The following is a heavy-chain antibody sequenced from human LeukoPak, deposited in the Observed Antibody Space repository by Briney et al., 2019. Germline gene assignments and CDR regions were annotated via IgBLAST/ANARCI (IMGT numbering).Heavy chain of an antibody. CDR3: ANWDIVATIIEN. D-gene: IGHD5-12*01. J-gene: IGHJ4*02. Sequence: GSLRLCCAASAFTFSSYAMSWVRQPPGKGLEWFSAISDSGGSTYYADSVKGRFTISRDNSKNTLYLQMNSRRAEDRAVYYCANWDIVATIIENWGQGTLVTVSS. CDR1: AFTFSSYA. CDR2: ISDSGGST. V-gene: IGHV3-23*01.